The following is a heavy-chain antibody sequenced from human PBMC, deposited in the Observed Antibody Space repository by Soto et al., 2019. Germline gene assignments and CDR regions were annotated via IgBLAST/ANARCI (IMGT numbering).Heavy chain of an antibody. D-gene: IGHD3-22*01. CDR3: ARVPSSSMIVVGDAFDI. CDR2: IIPIFGTA. CDR1: GGTFSSYA. V-gene: IGHV1-69*13. J-gene: IGHJ3*02. Sequence: ASVKVSCKASGGTFSSYAISWVRQAPGQGLEWMGGIIPIFGTANYAQKFQGRVTITADESTSTAYMELSSLRSEDTAVYCCARVPSSSMIVVGDAFDIWGQGTRVTV.